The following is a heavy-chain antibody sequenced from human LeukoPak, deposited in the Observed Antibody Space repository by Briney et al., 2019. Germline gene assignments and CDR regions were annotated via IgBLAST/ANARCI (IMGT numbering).Heavy chain of an antibody. CDR1: GFTFSSYW. D-gene: IGHD5-18*01. J-gene: IGHJ4*02. Sequence: QPGRSLRLSCAASGFTFSSYWMHWVRQVPGKGLVWVARINPGGSSITYADSVKGRFTISRDNAKNTLYLQMDSLRAEDTAVYYCASFRDTAMVSFDYWGQGTLVTVSS. V-gene: IGHV3-74*01. CDR2: INPGGSSI. CDR3: ASFRDTAMVSFDY.